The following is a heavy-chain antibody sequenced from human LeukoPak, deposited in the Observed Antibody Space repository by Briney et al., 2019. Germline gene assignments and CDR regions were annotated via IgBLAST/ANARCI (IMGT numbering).Heavy chain of an antibody. J-gene: IGHJ3*02. CDR1: GGSISSSSYY. V-gene: IGHV4-39*01. Sequence: TSETLSLTCTVSGGSISSSSYYWGWIRQPPGKGLEWIGSIYYSGSTYYNPSLKSRVTISVDTSKNQFSLKLSSVTAADTAVYYCARHEDYGDYSTGAFDIWGQGTMVTASS. CDR2: IYYSGST. D-gene: IGHD4-17*01. CDR3: ARHEDYGDYSTGAFDI.